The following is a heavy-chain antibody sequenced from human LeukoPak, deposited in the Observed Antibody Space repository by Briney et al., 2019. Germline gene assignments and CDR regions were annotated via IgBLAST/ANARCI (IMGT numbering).Heavy chain of an antibody. V-gene: IGHV3-23*01. J-gene: IGHJ5*02. CDR3: AKEKVIAVAGTLGFDP. D-gene: IGHD6-19*01. Sequence: GGSLRLSCAASGFTFSSNAMSWVRQAPGKGLEWVSAISGSGGNTHYADSVKGRFTISRDNSKNTMYLQMNSLRAEDTAVYYCAKEKVIAVAGTLGFDPWGQGTLVTVSS. CDR1: GFTFSSNA. CDR2: ISGSGGNT.